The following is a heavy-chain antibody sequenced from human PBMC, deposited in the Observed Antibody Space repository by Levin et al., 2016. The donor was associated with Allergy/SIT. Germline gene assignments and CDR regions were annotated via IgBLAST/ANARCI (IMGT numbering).Heavy chain of an antibody. CDR2: ISYDGSNK. J-gene: IGHJ3*02. Sequence: GGSLRLSCAASGFTFSSYGMHWVRQAPGKGLEWVAVISYDGSNKYYADSVKGRFTISRDNSKNTLYLQMNSLRAEDTAVYYCAKSRNGDDAFDIWGQGTMVTVSS. CDR3: AKSRNGDDAFDI. V-gene: IGHV3-30*18. D-gene: IGHD1-1*01. CDR1: GFTFSSYG.